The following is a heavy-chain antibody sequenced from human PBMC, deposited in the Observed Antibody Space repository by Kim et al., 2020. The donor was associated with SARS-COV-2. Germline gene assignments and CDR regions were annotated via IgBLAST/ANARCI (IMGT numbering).Heavy chain of an antibody. D-gene: IGHD3-3*01. CDR2: IYSGGST. J-gene: IGHJ5*02. CDR1: GFTVSSNY. CDR3: ARVDPNYDSGWFDP. V-gene: IGHV3-53*01. Sequence: GGSLRLSCAASGFTVSSNYMSWVRQDPGKGLEWVSVIYSGGSTYYADSVKGRFTISRDNSKNTLYLQMNSLRAEDTAVYYCARVDPNYDSGWFDPWGQGTLVTVSS.